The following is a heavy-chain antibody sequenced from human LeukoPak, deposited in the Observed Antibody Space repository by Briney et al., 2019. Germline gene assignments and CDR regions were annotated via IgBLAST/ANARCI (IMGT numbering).Heavy chain of an antibody. Sequence: PGGSLRLSCAASGFTFSDYYMSWIRQAPGKGLEWVSYISSSGSTIYYADSVKGRFTISRDNAKNSLYLQMNSLRAEDTAVYYCARDQIEQWLVSAGYYYYGMDVWGQGTTVTVSS. CDR2: ISSSGSTI. V-gene: IGHV3-11*01. D-gene: IGHD6-19*01. CDR1: GFTFSDYY. CDR3: ARDQIEQWLVSAGYYYYGMDV. J-gene: IGHJ6*02.